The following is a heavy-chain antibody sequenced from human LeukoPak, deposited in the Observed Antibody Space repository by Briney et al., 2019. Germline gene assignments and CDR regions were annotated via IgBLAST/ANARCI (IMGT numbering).Heavy chain of an antibody. CDR2: ISSSGSTI. J-gene: IGHJ5*02. Sequence: GGSLRLSCAASGFTFSDYYTSWIRQAPGKGLEWVSYISSSGSTIYYADSVKGRFTISRDNAKNSLYLQMNSLRAEDTAVYYCARERRGYYDSSGYYSEVHWFDPWGQGTLVTVSS. CDR1: GFTFSDYY. V-gene: IGHV3-11*04. D-gene: IGHD3-22*01. CDR3: ARERRGYYDSSGYYSEVHWFDP.